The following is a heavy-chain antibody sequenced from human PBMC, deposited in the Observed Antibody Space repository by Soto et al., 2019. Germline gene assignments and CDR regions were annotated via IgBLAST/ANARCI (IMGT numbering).Heavy chain of an antibody. V-gene: IGHV4-39*01. J-gene: IGHJ6*02. D-gene: IGHD1-26*01. Sequence: PSETLSLTCTVSCGSISSSSYYWGWIRQPPGKGLEWIGSIYYSGSTYYNPSLKSRVTISVDTSKNQFSLKLSSVTAADTAVYYCARHISGGSYWAVKSYYYGMDVWGQGTTVTVSS. CDR1: CGSISSSSYY. CDR2: IYYSGST. CDR3: ARHISGGSYWAVKSYYYGMDV.